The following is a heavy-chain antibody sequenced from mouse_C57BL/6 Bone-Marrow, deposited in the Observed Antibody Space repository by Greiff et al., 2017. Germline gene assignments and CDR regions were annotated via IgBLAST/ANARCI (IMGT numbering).Heavy chain of an antibody. V-gene: IGHV10-3*01. D-gene: IGHD1-1*01. J-gene: IGHJ1*03. CDR1: GFTFNTYA. CDR2: IRSKSSNYAT. CDR3: VREILSFITTPYWYFDV. Sequence: GGGLVQPKGSLKLSCAASGFTFNTYAMHWVRQAPGKGLEWVARIRSKSSNYATYYADSVKDRFTISRDDSQSMLYLQMNNLKTEDTAMYYCVREILSFITTPYWYFDVWGTGTTVTVSS.